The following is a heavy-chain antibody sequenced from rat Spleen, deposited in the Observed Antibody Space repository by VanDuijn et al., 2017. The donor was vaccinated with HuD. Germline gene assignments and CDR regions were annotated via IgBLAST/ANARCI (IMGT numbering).Heavy chain of an antibody. CDR1: GFTFSNYY. CDR2: ISIGGGNT. J-gene: IGHJ4*01. Sequence: EVQLVESGGGLVQPGRSLKLSCAASGFTFSNYYMAWVRQAPTKGLEWVAYISIGGGNTFYRDSVKGRFTISRDDATRTLYLQMDSLRSEDTATYYCTTDRRYYDGTYGMDAWGQGASVTVSS. CDR3: TTDRRYYDGTYGMDA. D-gene: IGHD1-12*02. V-gene: IGHV5-27*01.